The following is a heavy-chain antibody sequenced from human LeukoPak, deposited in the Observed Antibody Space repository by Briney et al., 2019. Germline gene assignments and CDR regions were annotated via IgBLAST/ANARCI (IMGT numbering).Heavy chain of an antibody. CDR1: GGSISSYY. CDR2: IYYSGST. Sequence: PSETLSLTCTVSGGSISSYYWSWIRQPPGKGREWIGYIYYSGSTNYNPSLKSRVTISVDTSKNQFSLKLSSVTAADTAVYYCAGSYGSGSYPVTLDYWGQGTLVTVSS. CDR3: AGSYGSGSYPVTLDY. J-gene: IGHJ4*02. D-gene: IGHD3-10*01. V-gene: IGHV4-59*08.